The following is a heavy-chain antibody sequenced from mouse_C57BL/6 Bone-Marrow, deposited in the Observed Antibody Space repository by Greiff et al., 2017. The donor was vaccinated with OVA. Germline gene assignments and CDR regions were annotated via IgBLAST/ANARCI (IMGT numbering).Heavy chain of an antibody. D-gene: IGHD4-1*01. V-gene: IGHV1-82*01. Sequence: QVQLQQSGPELVKPGASVKISCTASGYAFSSSWMNWVKQRTVKGLEWIGRIYTGDGDTNYNGKCKGKANLTADKSSSTAYMRLSSLTSEDSAFYCCARDWVYYLDYWGQGTTLTFSS. CDR1: GYAFSSSW. J-gene: IGHJ2*01. CDR3: ARDWVYYLDY. CDR2: IYTGDGDT.